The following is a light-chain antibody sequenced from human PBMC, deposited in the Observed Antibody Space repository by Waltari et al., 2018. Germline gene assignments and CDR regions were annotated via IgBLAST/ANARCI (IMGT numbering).Light chain of an antibody. CDR2: HAS. CDR1: QAISSW. CDR3: QQGSAFPPT. V-gene: IGKV1-12*01. J-gene: IGKJ1*01. Sequence: EIQMNQSPSSVSASVGDRVTITCRASQAISSWLAWYQQKPGNSPNLLIYHASNLQSGVPSRLSGSGSWTDFTLTISSLRPEDSATYYCQQGSAFPPTFGQGTKVEIK.